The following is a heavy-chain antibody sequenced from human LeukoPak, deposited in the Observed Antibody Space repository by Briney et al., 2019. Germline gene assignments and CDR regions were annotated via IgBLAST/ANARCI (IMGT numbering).Heavy chain of an antibody. Sequence: GGSLRLSCATSGFTFSSFGMSWVRQAPGKGLEWIASIGTTGSYIYYADSVKGRFTISRDNSKNSLFLQISSLRAEDTAVYYCARSYYYDSGFDPWGQGTLVTVSS. CDR1: GFTFSSFG. J-gene: IGHJ5*02. CDR2: IGTTGSYI. V-gene: IGHV3-21*04. CDR3: ARSYYYDSGFDP. D-gene: IGHD3-22*01.